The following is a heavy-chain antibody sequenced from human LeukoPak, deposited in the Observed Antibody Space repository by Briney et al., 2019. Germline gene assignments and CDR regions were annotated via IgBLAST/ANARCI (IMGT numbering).Heavy chain of an antibody. CDR3: ARVSPPTGVVPALYYYYYGMDV. J-gene: IGHJ6*02. Sequence: SVKVSCKASGGTFSSYAISWVRQAPGQGLEWMGGIIPIFGTANCAQKFQGRVAITADESTSTAYMELSSLRSEDTAVYYCARVSPPTGVVPALYYYYYGMDVWGQGTTVTVSS. CDR1: GGTFSSYA. V-gene: IGHV1-69*13. D-gene: IGHD2-2*01. CDR2: IIPIFGTA.